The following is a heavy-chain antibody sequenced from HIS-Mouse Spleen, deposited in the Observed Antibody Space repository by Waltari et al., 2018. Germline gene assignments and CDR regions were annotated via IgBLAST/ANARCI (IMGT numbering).Heavy chain of an antibody. CDR1: GGSISSSSYY. V-gene: IGHV4-39*07. CDR3: AREIPYSSSWYDWYFDL. J-gene: IGHJ2*01. Sequence: QLQLQESGPGLVKPSETLSLTCTVSGGSISSSSYYWGWIRQPPGKGLEWIGGIYYSGRTYTNPSLKSRGTISVDTSKNQFSLKLGSVTAADTAVYYCAREIPYSSSWYDWYFDLWGRGTLVTVSS. D-gene: IGHD6-13*01. CDR2: IYYSGRT.